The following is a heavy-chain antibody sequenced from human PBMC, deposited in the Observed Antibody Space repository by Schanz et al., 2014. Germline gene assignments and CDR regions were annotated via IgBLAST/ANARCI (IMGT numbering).Heavy chain of an antibody. V-gene: IGHV3-21*04. J-gene: IGHJ5*02. CDR3: AKAEYDILTDAYSRLDP. D-gene: IGHD3-9*01. Sequence: EGQLAESGGGLVQPGGSLRLSCAVSGFTVSSNHMSWVRQAPGKGLEWVSSISSSSSYIYYADSVKGRFTISRDNAKNSLYLQMNSLRSDDTAVYYCAKAEYDILTDAYSRLDPWGQGTLVTVSS. CDR1: GFTVSSNH. CDR2: ISSSSSYI.